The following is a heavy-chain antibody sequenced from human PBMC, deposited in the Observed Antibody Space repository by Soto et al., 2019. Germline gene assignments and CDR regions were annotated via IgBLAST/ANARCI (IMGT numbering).Heavy chain of an antibody. D-gene: IGHD4-4*01. CDR2: ITYDGSNK. V-gene: IGHV3-30*18. Sequence: GESLKISCQASGFNFDNYGMHWVRQAPGKGLEWVAVITYDGSNKYYADSVKGRFTISRDNSKNTLYLQMNSLRAEDTAVYYCAKDYSVTSWFSYYYYGMDVWGQGTTVTVSS. CDR3: AKDYSVTSWFSYYYYGMDV. J-gene: IGHJ6*02. CDR1: GFNFDNYG.